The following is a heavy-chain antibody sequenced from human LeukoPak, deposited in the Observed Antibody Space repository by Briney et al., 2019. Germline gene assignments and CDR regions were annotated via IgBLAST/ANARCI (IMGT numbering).Heavy chain of an antibody. Sequence: SETLSLTCTVSGGSISSTNYYWGWIRQPPGKGLEWIGSIYNSGTTYYNPSLKSRVTISVDTSKNQFSLKLTSVTAADTAVYYCARHAPVLRFSEWLLPEYFQQWGQGTLLTVSS. CDR2: IYNSGTT. D-gene: IGHD3-3*01. CDR3: ARHAPVLRFSEWLLPEYFQQ. CDR1: GGSISSTNYY. J-gene: IGHJ1*01. V-gene: IGHV4-39*01.